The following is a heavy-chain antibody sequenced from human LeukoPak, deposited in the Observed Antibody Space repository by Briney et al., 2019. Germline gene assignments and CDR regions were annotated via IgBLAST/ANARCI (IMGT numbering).Heavy chain of an antibody. CDR3: ARGTGGYVWGSYRYMDY. V-gene: IGHV3-21*01. Sequence: GGSLRLSCAASGFTFSSYSMNWVRQAPGKGLERVSSISSSSSYIYYADSVKGRFTISRDNAKNSLYLQMNSLRAEDTAVYYCARGTGGYVWGSYRYMDYWGQGTLATVSS. CDR2: ISSSSSYI. CDR1: GFTFSSYS. D-gene: IGHD3-16*02. J-gene: IGHJ4*02.